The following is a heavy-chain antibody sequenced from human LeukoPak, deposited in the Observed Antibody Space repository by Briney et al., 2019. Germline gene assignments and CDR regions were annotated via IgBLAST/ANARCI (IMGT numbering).Heavy chain of an antibody. Sequence: GGSLRLSCAASGFTFSSFWMRWVRQAPGKGLEWVANIKEDGREKYYVDSVKGRLTVSRDNAKNSLYLQMNSLRAEDTAVYYCARDHYFAEDYWGQGTLVTVSS. CDR3: ARDHYFAEDY. D-gene: IGHD3-9*01. J-gene: IGHJ4*02. CDR1: GFTFSSFW. CDR2: IKEDGREK. V-gene: IGHV3-7*03.